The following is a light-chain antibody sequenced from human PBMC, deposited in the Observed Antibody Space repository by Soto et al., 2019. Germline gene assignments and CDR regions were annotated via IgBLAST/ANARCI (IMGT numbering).Light chain of an antibody. CDR2: ATS. J-gene: IGKJ3*01. CDR3: QQTHSLPLS. V-gene: IGKV1-12*01. CDR1: QGVGGW. Sequence: IQMTQSPSSVSASVGDRVTMTCRASQGVGGWLAWYQQKPGKVLKLLIYATSSLHSGVPSRFSGSGSETDFTLSLSSLQPEDFATYYCQQTHSLPLSFGPGTKVDIK.